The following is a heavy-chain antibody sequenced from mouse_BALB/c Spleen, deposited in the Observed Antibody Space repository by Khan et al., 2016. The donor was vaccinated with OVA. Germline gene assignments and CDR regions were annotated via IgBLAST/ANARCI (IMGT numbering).Heavy chain of an antibody. J-gene: IGHJ2*01. CDR2: ISGDSNTI. D-gene: IGHD1-1*01. CDR1: GFTFNSYG. CDR3: ATSYFYGYYFDY. Sequence: EVELVEPGGGLVQPGGSRKLSCAASGFTFNSYGMHWVRQAPEKGLEWVAYISGDSNTIYYADTVKGRFTISRDNPKNTLFLQMTSLMSEDTAMYYCATSYFYGYYFDYWGPGTTLTVS. V-gene: IGHV5-17*02.